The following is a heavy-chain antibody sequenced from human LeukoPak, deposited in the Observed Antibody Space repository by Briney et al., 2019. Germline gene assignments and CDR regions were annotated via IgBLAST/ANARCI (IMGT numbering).Heavy chain of an antibody. D-gene: IGHD3-10*01. CDR2: INPNSGGT. V-gene: IGHV1-2*06. J-gene: IGHJ6*02. Sequence: ASVKVSCKASGYTFTGYYMHWVRQAPGQGLEWMGRINPNSGGTNYAQKFQGRVTMTRDTSISTAYLELSRLRSDDTAVYYCARGREVRGVIWYYGMDVWGQGTTVTVSS. CDR1: GYTFTGYY. CDR3: ARGREVRGVIWYYGMDV.